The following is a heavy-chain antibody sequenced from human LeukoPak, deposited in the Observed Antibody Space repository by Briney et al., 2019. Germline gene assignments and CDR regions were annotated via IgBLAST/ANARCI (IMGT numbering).Heavy chain of an antibody. CDR2: ISGSGGST. CDR1: GFTFSSYA. CDR3: AHTGFAWLLSEYFQH. J-gene: IGHJ1*01. Sequence: GGSLRRSCTASGFTFSSYAMSWVREAPGKGLEWVSAISGSGGSTYYADSVKGRFTISRDNSKNTLYLQMNSLRAEDTAVYYCAHTGFAWLLSEYFQHWGQGTLVTVSS. V-gene: IGHV3-23*01. D-gene: IGHD3-9*01.